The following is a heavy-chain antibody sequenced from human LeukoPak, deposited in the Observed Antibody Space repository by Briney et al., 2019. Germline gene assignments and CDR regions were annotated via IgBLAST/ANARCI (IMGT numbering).Heavy chain of an antibody. D-gene: IGHD4-17*01. J-gene: IGHJ2*01. CDR2: IYTSGST. Sequence: PSQTLSLTCTVSGNSISSGDYYWSWIRQPAGKGLEWIGRIYTSGSTTHNPSLKSRVTISGDTSENQFSLRLSSVTAADTAVYYCARVISAVTTWYFDLWGRGTLVTVSS. V-gene: IGHV4-61*02. CDR3: ARVISAVTTWYFDL. CDR1: GNSISSGDYY.